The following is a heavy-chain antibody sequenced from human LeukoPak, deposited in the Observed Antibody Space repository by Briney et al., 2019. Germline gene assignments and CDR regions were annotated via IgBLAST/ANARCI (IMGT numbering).Heavy chain of an antibody. CDR1: GFTFGDYA. CDR3: TRDHAGSSEKYDFWSGYQPGGYYYYYMGV. CDR2: IRSKAYGGTT. J-gene: IGHJ6*03. Sequence: GSLRLSCTASGFTFGDYAMSWVRQAPGKGLEWVGFIRSKAYGGTTEYAASVKGRFTISRDDSKSIAYLQMNSLKTEDTAVYYCTRDHAGSSEKYDFWSGYQPGGYYYYYMGVWGKGTTVTVSS. D-gene: IGHD3-3*01. V-gene: IGHV3-49*04.